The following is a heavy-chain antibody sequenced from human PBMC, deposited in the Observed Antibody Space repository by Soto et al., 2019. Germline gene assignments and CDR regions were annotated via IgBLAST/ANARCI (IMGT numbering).Heavy chain of an antibody. CDR1: GYSFTDYH. V-gene: IGHV1-2*04. D-gene: IGHD2-8*01. CDR3: ARGHSTDCSNGVCSFFYNHEMDV. CDR2: INPKSGGT. Sequence: VASVKVSCKASGYSFTDYHIHWVRQAPGQGLEWLGRINPKSGGTSTAQKFQGWVTMTRDRSISTVYMELTRLRSDDTAVYFCARGHSTDCSNGVCSFFYNHEMDVWGQGTTVTVSS. J-gene: IGHJ6*02.